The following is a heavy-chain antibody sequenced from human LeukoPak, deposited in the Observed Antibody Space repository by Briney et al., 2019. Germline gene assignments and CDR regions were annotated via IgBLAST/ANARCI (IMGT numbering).Heavy chain of an antibody. J-gene: IGHJ4*02. V-gene: IGHV3-9*01. Sequence: GGSLSLSCAASGFTFDDYAMHWVRQAPGKGLEWVSGINWNNNSIGYADSVKGRFTISRDNAKNSLYLQMNSLRPEDTALYYCAKEGTEKVATWDLDYRGQGTLVTVSS. CDR2: INWNNNSI. CDR1: GFTFDDYA. D-gene: IGHD5-12*01. CDR3: AKEGTEKVATWDLDY.